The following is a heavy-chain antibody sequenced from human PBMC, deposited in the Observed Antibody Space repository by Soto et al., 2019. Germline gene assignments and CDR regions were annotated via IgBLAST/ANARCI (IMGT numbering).Heavy chain of an antibody. D-gene: IGHD3-10*01. Sequence: TLSLTCTVSGGSISSGGYYWSWIRQHPGKGLEWIGYIYYSGSTYYNPSLKSRVTISVDTSKNQFSLKLSSVTAADTAVYYSARGVTLVRGVIHTPYFDYWGQGALVTVSS. V-gene: IGHV4-31*02. J-gene: IGHJ4*02. CDR3: ARGVTLVRGVIHTPYFDY. CDR1: GGSISSGGYY. CDR2: IYYSGST.